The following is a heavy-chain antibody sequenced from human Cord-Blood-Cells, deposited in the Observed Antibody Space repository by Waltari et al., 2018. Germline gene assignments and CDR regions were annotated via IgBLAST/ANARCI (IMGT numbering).Heavy chain of an antibody. Sequence: EVQLLESGGGLVQPGGSLRLSCAASGFPFSTYARSWVRQAQGKGLEWVSAISGSGGSTYYADSVKGRFTISRDNSKNTLYLQMNSLRAEDTAVYYCAKLAIFGVVHSNWFDPWGQGTLVTVSS. D-gene: IGHD3-3*01. CDR3: AKLAIFGVVHSNWFDP. J-gene: IGHJ5*02. V-gene: IGHV3-23*01. CDR2: ISGSGGST. CDR1: GFPFSTYA.